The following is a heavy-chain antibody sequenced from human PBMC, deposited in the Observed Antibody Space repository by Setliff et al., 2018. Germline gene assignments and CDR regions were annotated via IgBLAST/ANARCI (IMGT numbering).Heavy chain of an antibody. CDR1: GFTFSDYS. CDR3: ARDRDGHFQL. J-gene: IGHJ1*01. Sequence: PGESLKISCAASGFTFSDYSMNWVRQAPGKGLEWVSRVNSDGSRTDYADSVKGRFIISRDNAKNTLDLQMNSLRVEDTAVYYCARDRDGHFQLWGRGTLVTVSS. V-gene: IGHV3-74*01. CDR2: VNSDGSRT.